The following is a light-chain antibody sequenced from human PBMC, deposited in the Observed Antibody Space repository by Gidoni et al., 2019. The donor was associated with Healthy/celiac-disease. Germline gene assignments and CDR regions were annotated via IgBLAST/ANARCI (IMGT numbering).Light chain of an antibody. J-gene: IGKJ1*01. Sequence: DIQMTQSPSSLSASVGDRVTITCRASQGISNYLAWYQQKPGKVPKLLIYAASTLQSGVPSRFSGSGSGTDFTLTISSLQPEDVATYYCQKYNSAPTFXQXTKVXIK. V-gene: IGKV1-27*01. CDR3: QKYNSAPT. CDR1: QGISNY. CDR2: AAS.